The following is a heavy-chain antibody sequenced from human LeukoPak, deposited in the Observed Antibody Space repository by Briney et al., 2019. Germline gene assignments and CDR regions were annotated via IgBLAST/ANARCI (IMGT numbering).Heavy chain of an antibody. Sequence: SQTLSLTCTVSGGSISSGDYYWSWIRQPPGKGLEWIGYIYYSGSTYYNPSLKSRVTISVDTSKNQFSLKLSSVTAADTAVYYCARDQGYCSGGSCHPYYYYGMDVWGQGTTVTVSS. CDR3: ARDQGYCSGGSCHPYYYYGMDV. V-gene: IGHV4-30-4*01. J-gene: IGHJ6*02. CDR2: IYYSGST. CDR1: GGSISSGDYY. D-gene: IGHD2-15*01.